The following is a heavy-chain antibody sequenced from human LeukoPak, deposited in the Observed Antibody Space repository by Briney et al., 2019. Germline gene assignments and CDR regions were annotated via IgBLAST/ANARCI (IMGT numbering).Heavy chain of an antibody. V-gene: IGHV3-74*01. J-gene: IGHJ4*02. CDR3: ARGARGSGTASDY. CDR1: GLIFRSYW. Sequence: GESLRLSCAASGLIFRSYWMHWVRQAPGKGLVWVSTINSDGSSTTYADSVKGRFTISRDNAKNTLHLQMNSLRAEDTAVYYCARGARGSGTASDYWGQGTLVTVSS. CDR2: INSDGSST. D-gene: IGHD3-10*01.